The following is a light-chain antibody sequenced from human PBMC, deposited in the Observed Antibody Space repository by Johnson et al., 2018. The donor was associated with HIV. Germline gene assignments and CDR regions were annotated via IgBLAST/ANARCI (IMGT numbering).Light chain of an antibody. Sequence: QSVLTQPPSVSVAPGQKVTISCSGNTSNIGSNSVSWYQHLPGIAPKLLVYDRNKRPSGIPDRFSGSKSGTSATLGITGLQTGDEADYYCGTWESSLSALAFATGTKVTVL. J-gene: IGLJ1*01. V-gene: IGLV1-51*01. CDR2: DRN. CDR1: TSNIGSNS. CDR3: GTWESSLSALA.